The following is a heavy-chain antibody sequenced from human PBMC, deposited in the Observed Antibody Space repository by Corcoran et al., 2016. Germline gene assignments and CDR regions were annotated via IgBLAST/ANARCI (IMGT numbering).Heavy chain of an antibody. V-gene: IGHV1-2*02. CDR1: GYTFTGYY. CDR3: ARDIVVVVAATYYYYYYGMDV. Sequence: QVQLVQSGAEVKKPGASVKVSCKASGYTFTGYYMHWVRQAPGQGLEWMGWINPNSGGTNYAQKFQGRVTMTRDTSISTAYMELSRLRSDDTAVYYCARDIVVVVAATYYYYYYGMDVWGQGTTVTVSS. J-gene: IGHJ6*02. D-gene: IGHD2-15*01. CDR2: INPNSGGT.